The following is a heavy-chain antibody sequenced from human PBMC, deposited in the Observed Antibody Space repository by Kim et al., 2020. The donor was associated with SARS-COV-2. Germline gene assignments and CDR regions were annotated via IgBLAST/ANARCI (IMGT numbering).Heavy chain of an antibody. CDR2: LSASGAST. D-gene: IGHD4-17*01. J-gene: IGHJ1*01. CDR3: AQNPHYGGNWGESLN. Sequence: GGSLRLSCVGSGFTFKNYAITWVRQAPGKGLEWVSDLSASGASTYYADSAKGRFTISRDNSKNTLYLQMNGLRAEDTALYYCAQNPHYGGNWGESLNWG. CDR1: GFTFKNYA. V-gene: IGHV3-23*01.